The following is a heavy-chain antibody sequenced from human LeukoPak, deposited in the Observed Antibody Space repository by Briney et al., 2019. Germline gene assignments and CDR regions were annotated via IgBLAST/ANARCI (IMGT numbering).Heavy chain of an antibody. CDR2: INAGNGNT. V-gene: IGHV1-3*01. D-gene: IGHD3-22*01. CDR1: GYTFTSYA. CDR3: ASSSMIVVALGN. Sequence: ASVKVSCKASGYTFTSYAMHWVRQAPGQRLEWMGWINAGNGNTKYSQKFQGRVTITRDTSASTAYMELSSLRSEDTAVYYCASSSMIVVALGNWGQGTLVTVSS. J-gene: IGHJ4*02.